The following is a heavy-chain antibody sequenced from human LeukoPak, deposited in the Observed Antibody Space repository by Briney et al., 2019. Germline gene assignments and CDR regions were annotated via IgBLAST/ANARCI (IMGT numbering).Heavy chain of an antibody. CDR3: ARARGGDSSGPKPIDY. Sequence: ASLKVSCKASGYTFTGYYMHWVRQAPGQGLEWMGWISAYNGNTNYAQKLQGRVTMTTDTSTSTAYMELRSLRSDDTAVYYCARARGGDSSGPKPIDYWGQGTLVTVSS. D-gene: IGHD3-22*01. CDR2: ISAYNGNT. CDR1: GYTFTGYY. V-gene: IGHV1-18*04. J-gene: IGHJ4*02.